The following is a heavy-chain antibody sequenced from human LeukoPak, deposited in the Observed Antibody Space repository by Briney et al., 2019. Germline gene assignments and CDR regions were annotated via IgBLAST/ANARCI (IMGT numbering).Heavy chain of an antibody. CDR3: ARDYADYVGYFFFDY. D-gene: IGHD4-17*01. Sequence: GWSLRLSCAASGFTFNNYAMNWVRQAPGKGLEWVSSISGGGETTYYADSAKGRFTISRDNSQNRLYLQMNSLRAEDTAVYYCARDYADYVGYFFFDYWGQGTLVTVSS. J-gene: IGHJ4*02. CDR1: GFTFNNYA. CDR2: ISGGGETT. V-gene: IGHV3-23*01.